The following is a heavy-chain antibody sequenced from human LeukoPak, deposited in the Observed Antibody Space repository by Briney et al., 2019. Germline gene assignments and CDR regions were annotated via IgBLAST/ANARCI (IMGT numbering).Heavy chain of an antibody. D-gene: IGHD3-9*01. V-gene: IGHV1-2*02. CDR2: INPNSGGT. CDR1: GYTFTDYY. CDR3: ARDSSQVWSAYYDILTGYYTPTFDF. Sequence: ASVKVSCKASGYTFTDYYMHWVRQAPGQGLEWMGWINPNSGGTNYARKFQGRVTMTRDTSISTAYMELRSLRSDDTAVYYCARDSSQVWSAYYDILTGYYTPTFDFWGQGTLVTVSS. J-gene: IGHJ4*02.